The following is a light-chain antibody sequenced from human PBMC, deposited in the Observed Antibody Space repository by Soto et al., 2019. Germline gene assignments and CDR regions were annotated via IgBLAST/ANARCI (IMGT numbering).Light chain of an antibody. Sequence: IVLTQSPATLSLSPGERATLSCRASQSVSSYLAWYQQKPGQAPRLLIHDASNRATGIPARFSGSGSGTDFTLTISSLEPEDFAVYYCQQRSNWPPWTFGQGTKVDIK. V-gene: IGKV3-11*01. CDR2: DAS. CDR3: QQRSNWPPWT. CDR1: QSVSSY. J-gene: IGKJ1*01.